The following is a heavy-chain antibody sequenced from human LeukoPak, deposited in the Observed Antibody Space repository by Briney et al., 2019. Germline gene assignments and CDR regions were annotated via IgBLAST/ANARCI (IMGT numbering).Heavy chain of an antibody. CDR1: GGSISSYY. CDR3: ARHPHCSGGSCYLDY. D-gene: IGHD2-15*01. Sequence: SETLSLTCTVSGGSISSYYWSWIRQPAGEGLEWIGRIYTSGSTNYNPSLKSRVTMSVDTSKNQFSLKLSSVTAADTAVYYCARHPHCSGGSCYLDYWGQGTLVTVSS. J-gene: IGHJ4*02. CDR2: IYTSGST. V-gene: IGHV4-4*07.